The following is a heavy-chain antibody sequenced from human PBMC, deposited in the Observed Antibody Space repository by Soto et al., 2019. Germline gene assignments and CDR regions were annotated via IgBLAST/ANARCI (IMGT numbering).Heavy chain of an antibody. J-gene: IGHJ4*02. CDR3: AAGGGLPRYY. V-gene: IGHV4-31*03. CDR2: ISYSGST. CDR1: GGSISSGGYY. Sequence: SETLSLTCTVSGGSISSGGYYWSWIRQHPGTGLEWIGHISYSGSTYYNTSLKSRVTISVDRSKNQFSLELSSVTAADTAVYYCAAGGGLPRYYWGQGTLVTVSS. D-gene: IGHD5-12*01.